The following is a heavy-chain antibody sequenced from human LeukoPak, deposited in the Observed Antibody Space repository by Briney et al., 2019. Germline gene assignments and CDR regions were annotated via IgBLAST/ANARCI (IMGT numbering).Heavy chain of an antibody. CDR3: ARGTYFDY. J-gene: IGHJ4*02. V-gene: IGHV3-11*04. Sequence: GGSLRLSCAASGFTSSDYYMTWIRQPPGKGPEWISYISSSGGTTTYVDSVKGRFTISRDNSKNTLYLQMNSLRAEDTAVYYCARGTYFDYWGQGTLVTVSS. CDR1: GFTSSDYY. CDR2: ISSSGGTT.